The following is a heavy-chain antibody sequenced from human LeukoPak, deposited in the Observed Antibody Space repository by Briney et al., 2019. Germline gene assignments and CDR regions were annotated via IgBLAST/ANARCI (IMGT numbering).Heavy chain of an antibody. D-gene: IGHD2-15*01. CDR2: IWYDGSNK. CDR3: AKDSGVVAFDI. Sequence: GGSLRLSCAASGFTFSSYGMHWDRQAPGKGLEWVAVIWYDGSNKYYADSVKGRFTISRDNSKNTLYLQMNSLRAEDTAVYYCAKDSGVVAFDIWGQGTMVTVSS. CDR1: GFTFSSYG. V-gene: IGHV3-33*06. J-gene: IGHJ3*02.